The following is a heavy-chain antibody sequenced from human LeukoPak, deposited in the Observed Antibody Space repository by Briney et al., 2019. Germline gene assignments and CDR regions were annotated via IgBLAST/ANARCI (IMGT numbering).Heavy chain of an antibody. J-gene: IGHJ4*02. V-gene: IGHV4-4*07. Sequence: SETLSLTCTVSSGSISSYYWSWIRQPAGKGLEWIGRIYTSGSTNYNPSLKSRVTMSVDTSKNQFSLKLSSVTAADTAVYYCARGYDDYVWGSYRPYFDYWGQGTLVTVSS. D-gene: IGHD3-16*02. CDR2: IYTSGST. CDR3: ARGYDDYVWGSYRPYFDY. CDR1: SGSISSYY.